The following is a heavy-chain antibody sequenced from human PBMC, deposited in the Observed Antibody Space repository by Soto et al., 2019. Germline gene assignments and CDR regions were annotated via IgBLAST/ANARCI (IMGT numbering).Heavy chain of an antibody. CDR1: GFTFSSYA. CDR2: ISGSGGST. CDR3: AKGSITGTSTLRYYYGMDV. Sequence: GGSLRLSCAASGFTFSSYAMSWVRQAPGKGLEWVSAISGSGGSTYYADSVKGRFTISRDNSKNTLYLQMNSLRAEDTAVYYCAKGSITGTSTLRYYYGMDVWGQGTTVTVSS. V-gene: IGHV3-23*01. D-gene: IGHD1-7*01. J-gene: IGHJ6*02.